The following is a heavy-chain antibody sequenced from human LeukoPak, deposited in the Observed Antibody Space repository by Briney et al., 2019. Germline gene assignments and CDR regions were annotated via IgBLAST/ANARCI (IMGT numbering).Heavy chain of an antibody. D-gene: IGHD1-26*01. CDR3: VGGELLYYFDY. CDR1: GGSISSYY. Sequence: PSETLSLTCTVSGGSISSYYWSWIRQPPGKGLEWIGSIYYSGSTYYNPSLKSRVTISVDTSKNQFSLKLSSVTAADTAVYYCVGGELLYYFDYWGQGTLVTVSS. V-gene: IGHV4-59*04. J-gene: IGHJ4*02. CDR2: IYYSGST.